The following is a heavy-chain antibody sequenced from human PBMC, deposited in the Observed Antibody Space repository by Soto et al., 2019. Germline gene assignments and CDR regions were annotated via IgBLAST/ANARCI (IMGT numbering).Heavy chain of an antibody. Sequence: QVQLVQSGGEVKKPGASVKVSCKTSGSTFTTYGISWVRQAPGQGLEWVGWISAYSGKTHYAQKFQGKVTMTTDTSTNTADLELRSLRSDNTAVYYCARDPYLGDHQYWGQGTLVTVSS. J-gene: IGHJ4*02. D-gene: IGHD3-16*01. CDR3: ARDPYLGDHQY. CDR1: GSTFTTYG. CDR2: ISAYSGKT. V-gene: IGHV1-18*01.